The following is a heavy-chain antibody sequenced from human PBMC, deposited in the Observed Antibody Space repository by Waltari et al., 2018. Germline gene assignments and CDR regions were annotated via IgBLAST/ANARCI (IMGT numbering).Heavy chain of an antibody. J-gene: IGHJ3*02. CDR3: ARHDGRAFDI. Sequence: QLQLQESGPGLVKPSETLSLTCTVSGGSISSSSYYWGWIRQPPGKGLEWIGSIYYKRSTYYNPSLKSRATMSVETSKNQYSLKLSSVTAAVTAVYYSARHDGRAFDIWGQGTMVTVSS. CDR2: IYYKRST. V-gene: IGHV4-39*01. CDR1: GGSISSSSYY. D-gene: IGHD1-1*01.